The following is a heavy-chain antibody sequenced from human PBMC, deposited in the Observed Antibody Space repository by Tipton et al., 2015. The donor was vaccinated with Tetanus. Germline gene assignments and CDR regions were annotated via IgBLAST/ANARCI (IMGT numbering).Heavy chain of an antibody. V-gene: IGHV3-23*01. CDR3: ASSKRGYSYGSFDS. J-gene: IGHJ4*02. CDR1: GISFSSYA. CDR2: ISGSGSAT. D-gene: IGHD5-18*01. Sequence: SLRLSCAAPGISFSSYAMSWVRQAPGKGLEWVSTISGSGSATYYAASVKGRVTISRDNSKNSLFLQMSSLRADDTAVYWCASSKRGYSYGSFDSWGQGTLVTVSS.